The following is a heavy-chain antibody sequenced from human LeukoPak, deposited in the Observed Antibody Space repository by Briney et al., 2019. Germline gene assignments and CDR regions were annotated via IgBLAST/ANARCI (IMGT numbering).Heavy chain of an antibody. CDR1: GDSISSDNSY. Sequence: SETLSLTCTVSGDSISSDNSYWGWIRQPPGKGLEWIGSIFYTGSTNYNPSLKSRVTISVDTSKNQFSLKLSSVTAADTAVYYCARGKPPGGNWGQGTLVTVSS. D-gene: IGHD3-10*01. J-gene: IGHJ4*02. V-gene: IGHV4-39*07. CDR3: ARGKPPGGN. CDR2: IFYTGST.